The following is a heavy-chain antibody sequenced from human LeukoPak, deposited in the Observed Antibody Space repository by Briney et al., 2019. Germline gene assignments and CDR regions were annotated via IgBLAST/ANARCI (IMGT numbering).Heavy chain of an antibody. CDR2: IYYSGST. D-gene: IGHD3-22*01. J-gene: IGHJ4*02. CDR3: ASLGVISKRFDY. CDR1: GGSISSGGYY. Sequence: SETLSLTCTVSGGSISSGGYYWSWIRQHPGKGLEWIGYIYYSGSTYYNPSLKSRVTISVDTSKNQFSLKLSSVTAADTAVYYCASLGVISKRFDYWGQGTLVTVSS. V-gene: IGHV4-31*03.